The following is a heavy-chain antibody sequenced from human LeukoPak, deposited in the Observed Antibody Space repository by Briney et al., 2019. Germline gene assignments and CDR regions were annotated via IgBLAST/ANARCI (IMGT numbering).Heavy chain of an antibody. J-gene: IGHJ4*02. CDR1: GFTFSNYE. CDR2: ISDSGSSI. D-gene: IGHD1-26*01. CDR3: ASVTIVGPTADY. Sequence: PGGSLRLSCAASGFTFSNYEMNWVRQAPGKGLDWVSYISDSGSSIYYADSVKGRFTISRDNAKNSLYLQMNSLRAEDTAVYYCASVTIVGPTADYWGQGTLVTVSS. V-gene: IGHV3-48*03.